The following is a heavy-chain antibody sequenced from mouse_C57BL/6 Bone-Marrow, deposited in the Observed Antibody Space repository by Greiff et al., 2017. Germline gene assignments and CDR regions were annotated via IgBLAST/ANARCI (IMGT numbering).Heavy chain of an antibody. CDR1: GFTFSDYY. Sequence: EVQLVESGGGLVQPGGSLKLSCAASGFTFSDYYMYWVRQTPEKRLEWVAYISNGGGSTYYPDTVKGRFTISRDNAKNTLYLQMSRLKSEDTAMYYCARHGAQATYYYAMDYWGQGTSVTVSS. D-gene: IGHD3-2*02. CDR3: ARHGAQATYYYAMDY. V-gene: IGHV5-12*01. CDR2: ISNGGGST. J-gene: IGHJ4*01.